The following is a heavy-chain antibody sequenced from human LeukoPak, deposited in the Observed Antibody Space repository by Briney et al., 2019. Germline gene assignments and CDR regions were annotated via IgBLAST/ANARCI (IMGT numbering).Heavy chain of an antibody. CDR1: GFTGFTFTNAW. J-gene: IGHJ4*02. CDR2: IKSKTDGGTT. CDR3: TTDEWQ. V-gene: IGHV3-15*01. Sequence: GGSLRLSCAASGFTGFTFTNAWMSWVRQAPGKGLGSVGRIKSKTDGGTTDYAAPVKGRFTISRDDSKNTLYLQMNSLKTEDTGVYYCTTDEWQWGQGTLVTVSS. D-gene: IGHD3-3*01.